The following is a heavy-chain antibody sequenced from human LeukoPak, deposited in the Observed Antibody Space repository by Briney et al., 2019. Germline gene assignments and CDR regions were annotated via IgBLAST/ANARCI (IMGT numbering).Heavy chain of an antibody. CDR1: GGSISSGGYS. D-gene: IGHD6-19*01. CDR3: ARYSSGWYSRIDY. CDR2: IYYSGST. J-gene: IGHJ4*02. V-gene: IGHV4-31*11. Sequence: PSQTLSLTCAVSGGSISSGGYSWSWIRQPPGKGLEWIGYIYYSGSTYYNPSLKSRVTISVDTSKNQFSLKLSSVTAADTAVYYCARYSSGWYSRIDYWGQGTLVTVSS.